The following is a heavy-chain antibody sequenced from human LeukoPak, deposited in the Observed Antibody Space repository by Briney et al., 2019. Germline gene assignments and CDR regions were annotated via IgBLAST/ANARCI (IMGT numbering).Heavy chain of an antibody. D-gene: IGHD4-17*01. CDR2: ISGRGDNT. V-gene: IGHV3-23*01. CDR1: GFTFGNAW. CDR3: ARDRTTVTTPIG. Sequence: GGSLRLSCAASGFTFGNAWMSWVRQAPGKGLEWVSAISGRGDNTYYADSVKGRFTISRDNSKNTLYLQMDSLRAEDTAMYYCARDRTTVTTPIGWGQGALVTVSS. J-gene: IGHJ4*02.